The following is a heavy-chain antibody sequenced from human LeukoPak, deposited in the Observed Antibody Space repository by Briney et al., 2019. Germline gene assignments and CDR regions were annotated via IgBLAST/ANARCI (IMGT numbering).Heavy chain of an antibody. D-gene: IGHD6-6*01. CDR1: GGTFSSYA. CDR2: INPSGGST. Sequence: GASVKVSCKASGGTFSSYAISWVRQAPGQGLEWMGIINPSGGSTSYAQKFQGRVTMTRDTSTSTVYMELSSLRSEDTAVYYCARVSGYSSSPPFFDYWGQGTLVTVSS. V-gene: IGHV1-46*01. CDR3: ARVSGYSSSPPFFDY. J-gene: IGHJ4*02.